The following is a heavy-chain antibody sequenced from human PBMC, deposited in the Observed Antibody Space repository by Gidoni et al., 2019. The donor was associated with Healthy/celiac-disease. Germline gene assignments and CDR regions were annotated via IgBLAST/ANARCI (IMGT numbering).Heavy chain of an antibody. CDR3: AKEGVAAAGADY. V-gene: IGHV3-30*18. J-gene: IGHJ4*02. CDR2: ISYDGSNK. Sequence: QVQLVEPGGGVVQPGRSLRLSCAASGFTFSSYGMHWVRQAPGKGLEWVAVISYDGSNKYYADSVKGRFTISRDNSKNTLYLQMNSLRAEDTAVYYCAKEGVAAAGADYWGQGTLVTVSS. D-gene: IGHD6-13*01. CDR1: GFTFSSYG.